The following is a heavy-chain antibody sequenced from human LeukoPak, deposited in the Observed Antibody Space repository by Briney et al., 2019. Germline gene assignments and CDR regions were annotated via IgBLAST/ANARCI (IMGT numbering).Heavy chain of an antibody. J-gene: IGHJ4*02. CDR1: GFTFSSCA. CDR2: ISYDGSKK. Sequence: GGSLRLSCAASGFTFSSCAMHWVRQAPGKGLEWVAIISYDGSKKYYADSVKGRFTISRDNAKNSLYLQMNSLRAEDTAVYYCARDPTMVRGVIPFDYWGQGTLVTVSS. V-gene: IGHV3-30-3*01. D-gene: IGHD3-10*01. CDR3: ARDPTMVRGVIPFDY.